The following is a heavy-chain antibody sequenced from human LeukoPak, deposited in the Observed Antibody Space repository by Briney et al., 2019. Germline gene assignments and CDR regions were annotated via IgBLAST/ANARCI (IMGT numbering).Heavy chain of an antibody. CDR3: ARVWFGELHSIDYYYYGMDV. Sequence: ASVKVSCKASGYTFTGYYMHWVRQAPGQGLEWMGWINPNSGGTNYAQKFQGRVTVTRDTSISTAYMELSRLRSDDTAVYYCARVWFGELHSIDYYYYGMDVWGQGTTVTVSS. J-gene: IGHJ6*02. CDR2: INPNSGGT. CDR1: GYTFTGYY. V-gene: IGHV1-2*02. D-gene: IGHD3-10*01.